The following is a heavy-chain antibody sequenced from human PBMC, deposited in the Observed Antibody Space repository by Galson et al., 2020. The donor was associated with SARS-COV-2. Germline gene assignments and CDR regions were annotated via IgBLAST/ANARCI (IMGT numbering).Heavy chain of an antibody. Sequence: SGPTLVKPTQPLTLPCTFSGFSLSTSGVGVGWIRQPPGQALEWLALIYWDDDKRYSPSLKSRLTITKDTSKNQVVLTRTNMGPVDTATYYWGRSYYESGPGPFDPWGQGTLVTVSS. D-gene: IGHD3-22*01. V-gene: IGHV2-5*02. J-gene: IGHJ5*02. CDR2: IYWDDDK. CDR1: GFSLSTSGVG. CDR3: GRSYYESGPGPFDP.